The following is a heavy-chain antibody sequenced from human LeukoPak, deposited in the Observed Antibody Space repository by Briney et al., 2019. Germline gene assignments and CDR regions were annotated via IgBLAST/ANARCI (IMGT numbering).Heavy chain of an antibody. V-gene: IGHV4-39*01. Sequence: SETLSLTCTVSGGSISSTSYYWGWIRQPPGKGLEWIGSIYYSGSAYYNPSLKSRVTISVDTSKNQFSLKLSSVTAADTAVYYCARQLLYSRGYMDVWGKGTTVTVSS. CDR3: ARQLLYSRGYMDV. CDR2: IYYSGSA. CDR1: GGSISSTSYY. J-gene: IGHJ6*03. D-gene: IGHD6-13*01.